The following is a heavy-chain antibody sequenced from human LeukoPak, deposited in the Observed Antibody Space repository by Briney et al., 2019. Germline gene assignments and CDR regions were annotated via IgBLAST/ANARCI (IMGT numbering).Heavy chain of an antibody. CDR1: GGSLSSYY. CDR3: ARHSGYSYGDDASDI. Sequence: SETLSLTCTVSGGSLSSYYWSWIRQPPGKGLEWVGHIYYSGSTNYNPSLKSRVTISVDTPKNQFSLKLSSVTAADTAVYYCARHSGYSYGDDASDIWGQGTMVTVSS. D-gene: IGHD5-18*01. CDR2: IYYSGST. V-gene: IGHV4-59*08. J-gene: IGHJ3*02.